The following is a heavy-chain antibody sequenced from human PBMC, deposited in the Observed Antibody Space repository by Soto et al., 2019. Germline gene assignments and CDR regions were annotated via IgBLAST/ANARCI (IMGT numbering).Heavy chain of an antibody. V-gene: IGHV3-30*03. D-gene: IGHD3-22*01. CDR2: ISSDGSNE. Sequence: GGSLRLSCAASGFNFRTYGMYWVRQAPGKGLEWVAVISSDGSNEYYADSVKGRFTISRDNAKNSLYLQMNSLRDEDTAVYYCARDPYDYDDTSGYYRHWGQGTLVTVSS. CDR1: GFNFRTYG. J-gene: IGHJ4*02. CDR3: ARDPYDYDDTSGYYRH.